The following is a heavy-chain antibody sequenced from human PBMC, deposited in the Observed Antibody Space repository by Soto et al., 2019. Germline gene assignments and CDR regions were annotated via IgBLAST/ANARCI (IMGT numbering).Heavy chain of an antibody. Sequence: SETLSLTCAVSGGSISSGGYSWSWIRQPPGEGLEWIGYIYYSGSTNYNPSLKSRVTISVDTSKNQFSLKLSSVTAADTAVYYCARDRDILTPYSGMGYWGQGTLVTVSS. CDR1: GGSISSGGYS. V-gene: IGHV4-61*08. CDR2: IYYSGST. D-gene: IGHD3-9*01. J-gene: IGHJ4*02. CDR3: ARDRDILTPYSGMGY.